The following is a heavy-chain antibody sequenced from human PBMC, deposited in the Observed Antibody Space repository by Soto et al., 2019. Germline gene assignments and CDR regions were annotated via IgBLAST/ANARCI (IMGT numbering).Heavy chain of an antibody. CDR2: ISGSGGST. V-gene: IGHV3-23*01. CDR3: ARDYYYDSSGYYYYYGMDV. J-gene: IGHJ6*02. Sequence: GVSLRLSCAASGFTFSSYAMSWVRQAPGKGLEWVSAISGSGGSTYYADSVKGRFTISRDNSKNTLYLQMNSLRAEDTAVYYCARDYYYDSSGYYYYYGMDVWGQGTTVTVSS. D-gene: IGHD3-22*01. CDR1: GFTFSSYA.